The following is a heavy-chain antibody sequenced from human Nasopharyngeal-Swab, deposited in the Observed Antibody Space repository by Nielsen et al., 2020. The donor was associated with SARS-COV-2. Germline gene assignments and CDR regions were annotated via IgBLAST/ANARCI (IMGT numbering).Heavy chain of an antibody. CDR1: GFTFSSYA. D-gene: IGHD3-3*01. CDR2: IYSGGSST. V-gene: IGHV3-23*03. CDR3: AKWSHYDFWSGYSN. J-gene: IGHJ4*02. Sequence: GGSLRLPCAASGFTFSSYAMSWVRQAPGKGLEWVSVIYSGGSSTYYADSVKGRFTISRDNSKNTLYLQMNSLRAEDTAVYYCAKWSHYDFWSGYSNWGQGTLVTVSS.